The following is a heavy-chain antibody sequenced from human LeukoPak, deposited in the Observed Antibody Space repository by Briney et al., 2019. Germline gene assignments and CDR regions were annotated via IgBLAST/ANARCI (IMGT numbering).Heavy chain of an antibody. D-gene: IGHD6-19*01. J-gene: IGHJ4*02. Sequence: SETLSLTCTVSGGSISGYYWSWIRQPPGKGLEWIGWIHYSGSTTYNPSLKSRVTVSVHTSKNQLSLKLSSVTAADTAVYYCARQWLVSPLFDYWGQGTLVTVSS. CDR1: GGSISGYY. CDR2: IHYSGST. V-gene: IGHV4-59*08. CDR3: ARQWLVSPLFDY.